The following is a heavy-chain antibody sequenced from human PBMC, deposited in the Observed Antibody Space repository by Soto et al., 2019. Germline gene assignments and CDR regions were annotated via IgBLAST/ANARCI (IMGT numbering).Heavy chain of an antibody. J-gene: IGHJ4*02. CDR2: INPNSGGT. CDR3: ARDGNYAYVSYFFDY. CDR1: GYTFTAYQ. V-gene: IGHV1-2*02. Sequence: ASVKVSCKASGYTFTAYQMHWVRQAPGQGLEWMGWINPNSGGTNYDRKFQGRVTMTADTSINTAYMEVTRLRFDDTAVYFCARDGNYAYVSYFFDYWGQGAPVTVSS. D-gene: IGHD3-22*01.